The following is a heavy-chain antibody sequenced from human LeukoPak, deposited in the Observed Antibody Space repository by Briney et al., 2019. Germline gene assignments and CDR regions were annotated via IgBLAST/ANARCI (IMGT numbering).Heavy chain of an antibody. CDR3: AKDNPLDITRRGLDY. J-gene: IGHJ4*02. CDR2: ISYDGSNK. Sequence: GGSLRLSCAASGFTFSSYGMHWVRQAPGKGLEWVAVISYDGSNKYYADSVKGRFTISRDNSKNTLYLQMNSLRAEDTAVYYCAKDNPLDITRRGLDYWGQGTLVTVSS. CDR1: GFTFSSYG. D-gene: IGHD2-2*03. V-gene: IGHV3-30*18.